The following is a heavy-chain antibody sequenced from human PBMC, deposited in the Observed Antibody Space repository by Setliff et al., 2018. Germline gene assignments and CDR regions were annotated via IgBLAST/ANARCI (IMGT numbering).Heavy chain of an antibody. CDR3: ASPGRDNLDSPFDAFDI. J-gene: IGHJ3*02. CDR1: GVSITSGHY. Sequence: SETLSLTCGVSGVSITSGHYWGWIRQSPGKGLEWLATIHQRGRTYYNPSLNSRVTISLDTSKNHFSLKLRSVTAEDSAVYYRASPGRDNLDSPFDAFDIWGQGTKVTVS. V-gene: IGHV4-38-2*01. D-gene: IGHD3-3*01. CDR2: IHQRGRT.